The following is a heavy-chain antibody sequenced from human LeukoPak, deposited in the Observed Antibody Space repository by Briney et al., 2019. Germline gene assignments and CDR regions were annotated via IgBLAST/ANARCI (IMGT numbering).Heavy chain of an antibody. D-gene: IGHD3-10*01. CDR3: ARGGAYGSGNHYRGGAFDI. Sequence: GGSLRLSCATSGFSVSDNYMTWVRQAPGKGLEWVSVIYRGGSTYYADSAKGRFTISRDNSKNMVYLQMNSLRVEDTAVYYCARGGAYGSGNHYRGGAFDIWGQGAMVTVSS. J-gene: IGHJ3*02. CDR2: IYRGGST. CDR1: GFSVSDNY. V-gene: IGHV3-53*01.